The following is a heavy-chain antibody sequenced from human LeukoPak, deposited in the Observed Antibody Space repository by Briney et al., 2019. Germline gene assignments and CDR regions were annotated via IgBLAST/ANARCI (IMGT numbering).Heavy chain of an antibody. D-gene: IGHD4-17*01. CDR1: GFTFSNAW. V-gene: IGHV3-15*01. CDR2: IKSKTDGGTP. Sequence: PGGSLRLSCAASGFTFSNAWMNWVRQDPGKGLEWVGRIKSKTDGGTPDYAAPVKGRFTISRDDSQNTLYLQMNSLTTEDTAVYYCTTASDYGNYYYGMDVWGQGTTVTVSS. J-gene: IGHJ6*02. CDR3: TTASDYGNYYYGMDV.